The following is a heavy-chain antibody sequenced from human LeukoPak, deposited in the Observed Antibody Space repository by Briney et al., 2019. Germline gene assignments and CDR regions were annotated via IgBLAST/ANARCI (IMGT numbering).Heavy chain of an antibody. V-gene: IGHV3-48*04. CDR3: ARATRNGYDY. Sequence: GGSLRLSCAASGFTFGIYGMNWVRQAPGRAPEWVSYISHTSDTIYYADSAKGRFTMSRDNARNSLFLQMDSLRAEDTAVYFCARATRNGYDYWGQGTLVTVSS. J-gene: IGHJ4*02. D-gene: IGHD5-24*01. CDR1: GFTFGIYG. CDR2: ISHTSDTI.